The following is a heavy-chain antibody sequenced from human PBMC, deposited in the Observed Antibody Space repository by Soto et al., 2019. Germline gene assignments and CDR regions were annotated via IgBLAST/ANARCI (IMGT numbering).Heavy chain of an antibody. D-gene: IGHD4-17*01. Sequence: ASVKVSCKASAYSFTSHDINWVRQAAGQGLEWLGWMNPNTGNTGYAQKFQGRVTMTRNTSINTAYMDLSSLRADDTAVYYCASDFSDYGIRAFDTWGQGTMVTVSS. CDR2: MNPNTGNT. J-gene: IGHJ3*02. CDR3: ASDFSDYGIRAFDT. V-gene: IGHV1-8*01. CDR1: AYSFTSHD.